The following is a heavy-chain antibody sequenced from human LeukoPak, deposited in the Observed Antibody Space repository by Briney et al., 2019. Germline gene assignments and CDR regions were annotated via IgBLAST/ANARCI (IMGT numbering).Heavy chain of an antibody. CDR1: GFPFTTCW. CDR2: IKQDGSEK. D-gene: IGHD3-3*01. CDR3: ARQESGYHGGSFDH. J-gene: IGHJ4*02. Sequence: GSLRLSCAASGFPFTTCWMSWVRQAPGKRLEWVANIKQDGSEKYYVDSVRGRFTISRDNAKNSLYLQMNSLRAEDTAVYYCARQESGYHGGSFDHWGQGTLVTVSS. V-gene: IGHV3-7*01.